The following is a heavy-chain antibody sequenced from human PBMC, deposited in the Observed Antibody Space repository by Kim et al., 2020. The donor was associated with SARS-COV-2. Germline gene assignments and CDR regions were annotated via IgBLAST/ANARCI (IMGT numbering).Heavy chain of an antibody. J-gene: IGHJ5*02. V-gene: IGHV1-3*01. CDR3: AREGGYCSGGSCYGTAWFDP. CDR1: GYTFTSYA. CDR2: INAGNGNT. D-gene: IGHD2-15*01. Sequence: ASVKVSCKASGYTFTSYAMHWVRQAPGQRLEWMGWINAGNGNTKYSQKFQGRVTITRDTSASTAYMELSSLRSEDTAVYYCAREGGYCSGGSCYGTAWFDPWGQGTLVTVSS.